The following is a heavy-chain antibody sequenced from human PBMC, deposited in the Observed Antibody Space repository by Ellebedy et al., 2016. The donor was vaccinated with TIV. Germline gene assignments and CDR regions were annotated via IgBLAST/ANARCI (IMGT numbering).Heavy chain of an antibody. CDR1: GFTFSSYW. Sequence: GGSLRLSCAASGFTFSSYWMSWVRQAPGKGLEWVANIKEDGSEKYYVDSVKGRFTISRDNAKNSLYLQMNSLRAEDTAVYYCARAGTSVSLDHWGQGTLVTVSS. D-gene: IGHD2-2*01. CDR2: IKEDGSEK. V-gene: IGHV3-7*01. J-gene: IGHJ4*02. CDR3: ARAGTSVSLDH.